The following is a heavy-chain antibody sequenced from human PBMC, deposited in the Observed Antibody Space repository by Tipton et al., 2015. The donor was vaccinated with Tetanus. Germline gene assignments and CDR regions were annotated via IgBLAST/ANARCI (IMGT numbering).Heavy chain of an antibody. V-gene: IGHV4-31*03. J-gene: IGHJ6*02. CDR1: GVSIKGGGFY. CDR2: IYSPGTT. CDR3: ARDGGNDFYYGMNV. Sequence: TLSLTCSVSGVSIKGGGFYWTWIRQPPGKGLEWIGYIYSPGTTSYAPSLRGRATISFDSVKNHFSLSLSSVTAADTAMYYCARDGGNDFYYGMNVWGQGAAVTVSS.